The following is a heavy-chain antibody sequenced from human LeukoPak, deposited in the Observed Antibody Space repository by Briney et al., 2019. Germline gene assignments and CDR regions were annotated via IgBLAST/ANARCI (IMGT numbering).Heavy chain of an antibody. D-gene: IGHD3-10*01. CDR3: VRGSSGTVVRGVAWAWFDP. V-gene: IGHV3-7*05. CDR2: IKPDGSEK. Sequence: QPAGPLRLSCVASGFTFSNYWMTWVRQAPGKGLEWVANIKPDGSEKHFVDSVRGRFTISRDNAKDSLYLQMNSLRAEDTAVYYCVRGSSGTVVRGVAWAWFDPWGQGTLVTVSS. J-gene: IGHJ5*02. CDR1: GFTFSNYW.